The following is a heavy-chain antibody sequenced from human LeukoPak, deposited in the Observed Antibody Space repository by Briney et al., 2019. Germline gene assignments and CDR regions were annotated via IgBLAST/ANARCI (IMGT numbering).Heavy chain of an antibody. D-gene: IGHD2-15*01. CDR1: EFTFSTYW. V-gene: IGHV3-7*03. CDR2: IKQDGSEK. CDR3: ARDREDTYLDV. J-gene: IGHJ6*03. Sequence: EAGGALRLSCAASEFTFSTYWMGWVRQAPGKGLEWVADIKQDGSEKYYVDSVKGRFTISRQNAKNSLFLQMSSLRAEDTALYYCARDREDTYLDVWGKGTTVTVSS.